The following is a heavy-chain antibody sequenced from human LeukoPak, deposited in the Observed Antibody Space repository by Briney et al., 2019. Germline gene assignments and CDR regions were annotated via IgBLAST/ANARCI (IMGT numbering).Heavy chain of an antibody. CDR3: ARVDTAMVFDY. CDR1: GFTFSDYY. Sequence: PGGSLRLSCAASGFTFSDYYMSWIRQAPGKGLEWVSYISSSGSTIYYAGSVKGRFTISRDNAKNSLYLQMNSLRAEDRAVYYCARVDTAMVFDYWGQGTLVTVSS. V-gene: IGHV3-11*01. CDR2: ISSSGSTI. D-gene: IGHD5-18*01. J-gene: IGHJ4*02.